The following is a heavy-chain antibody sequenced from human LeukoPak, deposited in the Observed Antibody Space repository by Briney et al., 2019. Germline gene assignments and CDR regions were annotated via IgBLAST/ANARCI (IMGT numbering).Heavy chain of an antibody. J-gene: IGHJ4*02. CDR2: ISYDGNNK. CDR1: GFSLSNYG. CDR3: ARDPLNRRWGSYYFDY. D-gene: IGHD7-27*01. Sequence: GGSLRLSCAVSGFSLSNYGIHWVRQAPGKGLEWVAVISYDGNNKEYADSVKGRFTISRDNSKSTVTLQVNSLRGEDTAVFYCARDPLNRRWGSYYFDYWGQGTLVTVSS. V-gene: IGHV3-30*03.